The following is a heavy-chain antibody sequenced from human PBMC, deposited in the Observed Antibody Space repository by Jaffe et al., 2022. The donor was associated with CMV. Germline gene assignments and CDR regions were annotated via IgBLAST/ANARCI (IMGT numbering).Heavy chain of an antibody. Sequence: EVQLVESGGGLVQPGGSLRLSCAASGFTFSSYAMHWVRQAPGKGLEYVSAISSNGGSTYYANSVKGRFTISRDNSKNTLYLQMGSLRAEDMAVYYCARVNSGSYYFDYWGQGTLVTVSS. CDR2: ISSNGGST. CDR3: ARVNSGSYYFDY. V-gene: IGHV3-64*01. CDR1: GFTFSSYA. J-gene: IGHJ4*02. D-gene: IGHD1-26*01.